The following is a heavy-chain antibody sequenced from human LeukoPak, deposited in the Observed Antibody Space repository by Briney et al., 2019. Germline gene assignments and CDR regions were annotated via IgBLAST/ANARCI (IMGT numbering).Heavy chain of an antibody. CDR2: IYTSGST. D-gene: IGHD7-27*01. Sequence: PSETLSLTCTVSAGSISSYYWSWIRQPAGKGLEWIGRIYTSGSTNYNPSLKSRVTMSVDTSKNQFSLKLRSVTAADTAVYYCARGYNWGSPTRNFYYLDFWGKGTTVTVSS. CDR3: ARGYNWGSPTRNFYYLDF. J-gene: IGHJ6*03. V-gene: IGHV4-4*07. CDR1: AGSISSYY.